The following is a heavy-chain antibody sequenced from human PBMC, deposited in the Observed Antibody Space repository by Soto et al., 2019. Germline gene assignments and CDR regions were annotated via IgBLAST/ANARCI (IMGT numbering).Heavy chain of an antibody. D-gene: IGHD2-15*01. CDR1: GFTFSIYG. Sequence: QVQLVESGGGVVQPGRSLRLSCAASGFTFSIYGMHWVRQAPGKGLEWVAHISYDGSRQYDADSVKGRFTISTDNXXXXXXXXXXXXXXXXXXXXXXXRXXXXXXXAAYGMDVWGQGTTVIASS. CDR2: ISYDGSRQ. CDR3: XRXXXXXXXAAYGMDV. J-gene: IGHJ6*02. V-gene: IGHV3-30*03.